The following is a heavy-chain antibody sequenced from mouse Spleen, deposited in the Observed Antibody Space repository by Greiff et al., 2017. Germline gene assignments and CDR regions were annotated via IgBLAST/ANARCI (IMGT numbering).Heavy chain of an antibody. CDR2: INPSSGYT. V-gene: IGHV1-7*01. J-gene: IGHJ3*01. CDR3: ARGYYSNFSWFAY. CDR1: GYTFTSYW. Sequence: QVQLQQSGAELAKPGASVKLSCKASGYTFTSYWMHWVKQRPGQGLEWIGYINPSSGYTKYNQKFKDKATLTADKSSSTAYMQLSSLTYEDSAVYYCARGYYSNFSWFAYWGQGTLVTVSA. D-gene: IGHD2-5*01.